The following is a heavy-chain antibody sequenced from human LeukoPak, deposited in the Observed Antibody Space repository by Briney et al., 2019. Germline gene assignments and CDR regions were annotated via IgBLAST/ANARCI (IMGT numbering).Heavy chain of an antibody. Sequence: GGSLRLFCGACGFTLSIYRMNWVRQAPGEGLVWVSYICSSRSTIYYADSVKGRFTISRAKTKYSLYLQMNSLRAEDTAVYYCARAVAGTAVAGTFFDYWGQGTLVTVSS. CDR2: ICSSRSTI. V-gene: IGHV3-48*01. CDR3: ARAVAGTAVAGTFFDY. CDR1: GFTLSIYR. D-gene: IGHD6-19*01. J-gene: IGHJ4*02.